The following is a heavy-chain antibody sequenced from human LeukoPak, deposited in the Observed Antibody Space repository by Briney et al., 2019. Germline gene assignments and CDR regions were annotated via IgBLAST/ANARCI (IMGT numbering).Heavy chain of an antibody. D-gene: IGHD3-16*02. CDR1: GGTFSSYA. J-gene: IGHJ6*02. CDR2: IIPIFGTA. V-gene: IGHV1-69*13. Sequence: SVKVSCKASGGTFSSYAISWVRQAPGQGLEWMGGIIPIFGTANYAQKFQGRVTITADESTSTAYMELSSLRSEDTAVYYCARELLITFGGVIVPGDYYYGMDVWGQGTTVTVSS. CDR3: ARELLITFGGVIVPGDYYYGMDV.